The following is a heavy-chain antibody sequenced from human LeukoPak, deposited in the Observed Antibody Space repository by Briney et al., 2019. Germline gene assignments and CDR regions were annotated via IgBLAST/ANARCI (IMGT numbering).Heavy chain of an antibody. CDR3: ARSPHAYDY. J-gene: IGHJ4*02. V-gene: IGHV3-7*05. CDR2: IKQDGSEK. Sequence: PGGSLRLSCAASGFTFSTSWMSWGRQAPGKGLEWVANIKQDGSEKYYVDSVKGRFTISRDNAENSLYLQMNSLRAEDTAVYYCARSPHAYDYWGQGTLVTVSS. CDR1: GFTFSTSW.